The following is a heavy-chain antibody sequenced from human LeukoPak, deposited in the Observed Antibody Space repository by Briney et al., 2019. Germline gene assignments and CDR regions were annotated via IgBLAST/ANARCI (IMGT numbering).Heavy chain of an antibody. CDR3: ARDDSRSTFDY. Sequence: GWSLRLSCAASGFTFSSYWMSWVRQAPGKGLEWVADIKQDGSEKYYVDSVKGRFTISRDNAKNSLYLQMNSLRAEDTAVYYCARDDSRSTFDYWGQGTLVTVSS. D-gene: IGHD6-6*01. CDR1: GFTFSSYW. V-gene: IGHV3-7*01. J-gene: IGHJ4*02. CDR2: IKQDGSEK.